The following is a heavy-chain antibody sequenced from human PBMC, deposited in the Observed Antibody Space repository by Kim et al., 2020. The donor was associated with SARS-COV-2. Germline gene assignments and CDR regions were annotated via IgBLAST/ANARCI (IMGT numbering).Heavy chain of an antibody. CDR3: ARLKRIQVWNRKGQTGWFDP. Sequence: GESLKISCKGSGYSFTSYWIGWVRQMPGKGLEWMGIIYPGDSDTRYSPSFQGQVTISADKSISTAYLQWSSLKASDTAMYYCARLKRIQVWNRKGQTGWFDPWGQGTLVTLSS. J-gene: IGHJ5*02. V-gene: IGHV5-51*01. CDR2: IYPGDSDT. CDR1: GYSFTSYW. D-gene: IGHD5-18*01.